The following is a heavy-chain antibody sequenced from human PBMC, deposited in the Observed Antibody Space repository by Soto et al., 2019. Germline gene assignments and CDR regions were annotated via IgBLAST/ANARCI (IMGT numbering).Heavy chain of an antibody. CDR1: GFTFSSYG. V-gene: IGHV3-30*03. Sequence: PGGSLRLSSAASGFTFSSYGMHWVRQAPGKGLEWVAVISYDGSNKYYADSVKGRFTISRDNSKNTLYLQMNSLRAEDTAVYYCARDQALKELVRKGFDYWGQGTLVTVSS. J-gene: IGHJ4*02. CDR3: ARDQALKELVRKGFDY. D-gene: IGHD6-6*01. CDR2: ISYDGSNK.